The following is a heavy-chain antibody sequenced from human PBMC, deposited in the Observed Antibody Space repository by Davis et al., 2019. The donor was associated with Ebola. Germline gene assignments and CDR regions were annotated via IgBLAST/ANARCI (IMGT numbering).Heavy chain of an antibody. CDR3: ALTYSSSSYYYYGMDV. CDR1: GFTFSSYG. V-gene: IGHV3-30*03. D-gene: IGHD6-6*01. CDR2: ISSDGSNK. J-gene: IGHJ6*02. Sequence: GGSLRLSCAASGFTFSSYGMHCVRQAPGKGLEWVAVISSDGSNKYYADSVKGRFTLSRDNSKNTLYLQMNSLRAEDTAVYYCALTYSSSSYYYYGMDVWGQGTTVTVSS.